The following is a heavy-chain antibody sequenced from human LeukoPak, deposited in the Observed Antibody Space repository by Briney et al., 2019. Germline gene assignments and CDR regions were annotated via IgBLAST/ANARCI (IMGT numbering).Heavy chain of an antibody. J-gene: IGHJ2*01. Sequence: ASVKVSCKASGYTFTSYAMHWVRQAPGQRLEWMGWINAGNGNTKYSQKFQGRVTITRDTSASTAYMELSSLRSEDTAVYYCAKTPRDYTDFNWYFDLWGRGTLVSVSS. CDR1: GYTFTSYA. V-gene: IGHV1-3*01. CDR3: AKTPRDYTDFNWYFDL. CDR2: INAGNGNT. D-gene: IGHD3/OR15-3a*01.